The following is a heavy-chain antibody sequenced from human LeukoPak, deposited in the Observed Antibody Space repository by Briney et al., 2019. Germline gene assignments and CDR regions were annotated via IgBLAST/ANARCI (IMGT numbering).Heavy chain of an antibody. D-gene: IGHD3-3*01. J-gene: IGHJ6*03. CDR1: GGSISSYY. CDR3: ARSRYDFWSVTNYYYYYMDV. CDR2: IYYSGST. V-gene: IGHV4-59*01. Sequence: PSETLSLTCTVSGGSISSYYWSWIRQPPGKGLEWTGYIYYSGSTNYNPSLESRVTISVDTSKNQFSLKLSSVTAADTAVYYCARSRYDFWSVTNYYYYYMDVWGKGTTVTVS.